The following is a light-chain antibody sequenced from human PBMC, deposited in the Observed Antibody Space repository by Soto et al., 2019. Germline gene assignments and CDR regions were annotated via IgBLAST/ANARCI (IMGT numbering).Light chain of an antibody. CDR3: GSWDSSLSAYV. CDR1: SSNIGGNS. CDR2: DDN. J-gene: IGLJ1*01. V-gene: IGLV1-51*01. Sequence: QSVLTQPPSVSAAPGQKVTISCSGSSSNIGGNSVSWYQQLPGTAPKLPIYDDNKRPSGIPGRFSGSKSGTSATLGITGFQTGDEADYYCGSWDSSLSAYVFGTGTKV.